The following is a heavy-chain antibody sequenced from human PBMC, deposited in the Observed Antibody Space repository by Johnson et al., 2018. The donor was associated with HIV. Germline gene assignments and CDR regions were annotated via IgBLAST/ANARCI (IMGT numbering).Heavy chain of an antibody. CDR1: GFTVSSNY. Sequence: QVQLVESGGGVVQPGGSLRLSCAASGFTVSSNYMSWVRQAPGKGLEWVAYIRFDGRGKFYAESVKGRFTISRDNSKNTLDFQMNSLRPEDTAMYYCTTALVVITHRPRGDAFDIWGQGTMVTVSS. CDR3: TTALVVITHRPRGDAFDI. J-gene: IGHJ3*02. V-gene: IGHV3-30*02. CDR2: IRFDGRGK. D-gene: IGHD3-22*01.